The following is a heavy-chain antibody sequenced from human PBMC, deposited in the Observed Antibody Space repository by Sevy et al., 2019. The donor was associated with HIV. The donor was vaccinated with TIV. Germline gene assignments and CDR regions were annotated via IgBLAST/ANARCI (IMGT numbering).Heavy chain of an antibody. CDR3: GRLSVYYYDSSGYYTTGNAFDI. D-gene: IGHD3-22*01. CDR2: IYSGDST. J-gene: IGHJ3*02. V-gene: IGHV3-53*01. CDR1: GFTVSNNY. Sequence: GGSLRLSCAASGFTVSNNYMSWVRQAPGKGLQWVSVIYSGDSTYYADSVKGRFTISRDNSKNTLYLQMNSLRAEDTAVYYCGRLSVYYYDSSGYYTTGNAFDIWGQGTMVTVSS.